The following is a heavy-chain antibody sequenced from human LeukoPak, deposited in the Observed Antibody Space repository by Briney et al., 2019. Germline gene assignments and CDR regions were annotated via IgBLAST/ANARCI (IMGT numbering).Heavy chain of an antibody. J-gene: IGHJ4*02. CDR1: GFTFSSYG. CDR3: AINHRDGYSELGY. Sequence: GGSLRLSCAASGFTFSSYGMHWVRQAPGKGLEWVSCISSDSNYIYYADSLKGRFTISRDNAKNSLYLQMYSLRVDDTAVYYCAINHRDGYSELGYWGQGTLVTVSS. D-gene: IGHD5-24*01. V-gene: IGHV3-21*06. CDR2: ISSDSNYI.